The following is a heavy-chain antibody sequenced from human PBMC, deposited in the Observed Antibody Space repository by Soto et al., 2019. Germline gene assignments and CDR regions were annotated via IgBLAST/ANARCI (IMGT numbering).Heavy chain of an antibody. Sequence: PGGSLRLSCAASRCTFSSYVMSCVRQAPGKGLEWVSAISGSGGTTYYADSVTGRFTISRDNSKNTLYLQMNSLRAEDTAVYYCEMPVLVVINTSYSYWGQGTLVTVSS. D-gene: IGHD3-22*01. V-gene: IGHV3-23*01. CDR2: ISGSGGTT. CDR1: RCTFSSYV. CDR3: EMPVLVVINTSYSY. J-gene: IGHJ4*02.